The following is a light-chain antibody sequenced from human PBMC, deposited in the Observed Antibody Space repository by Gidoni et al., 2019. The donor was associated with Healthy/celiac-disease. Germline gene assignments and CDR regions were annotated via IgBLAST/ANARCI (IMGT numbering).Light chain of an antibody. CDR1: QSVSSN. J-gene: IGKJ4*01. V-gene: IGKV3-15*01. CDR3: QEYNNWPPLT. Sequence: EIVMTQSPATLSVSPGERATLSCRASQSVSSNLAWYQQKPGQAPRLLIYGESTRATGIPARFSGSGSGTEFTLTISSLQSEDFAVYYWQEYNNWPPLTVGGGTKVEIK. CDR2: GES.